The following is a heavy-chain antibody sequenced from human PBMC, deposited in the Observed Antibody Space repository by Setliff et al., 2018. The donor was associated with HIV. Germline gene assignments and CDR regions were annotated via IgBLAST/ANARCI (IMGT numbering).Heavy chain of an antibody. Sequence: SETLSLTCSVSDDSISTINYWWGWIRQSPGKGLEWIGEIYHSEYTNYNPSLKSRVSMSVDKSKNQFSVKLTSVTAADTAVYYCARGHCSGTNCYGVDYYGMDVWGQGTTVTVS. J-gene: IGHJ6*02. CDR1: DDSISTINYW. CDR2: IYHSEYT. V-gene: IGHV4-4*02. D-gene: IGHD2-2*01. CDR3: ARGHCSGTNCYGVDYYGMDV.